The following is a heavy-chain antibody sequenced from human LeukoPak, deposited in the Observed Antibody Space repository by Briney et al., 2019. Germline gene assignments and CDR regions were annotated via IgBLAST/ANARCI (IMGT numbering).Heavy chain of an antibody. Sequence: PSETLSLTCSVSGGSISSYYWSWIRQPPGKGLEWIGYIYYSGSTNYNPSLKSRVTISVDTSKNQFSLKLSSVTAADTAVHYCAREGAYCGGDCYWYYFDYWGQGTLVTVS. D-gene: IGHD2-21*02. V-gene: IGHV4-59*01. CDR1: GGSISSYY. CDR2: IYYSGST. J-gene: IGHJ4*02. CDR3: AREGAYCGGDCYWYYFDY.